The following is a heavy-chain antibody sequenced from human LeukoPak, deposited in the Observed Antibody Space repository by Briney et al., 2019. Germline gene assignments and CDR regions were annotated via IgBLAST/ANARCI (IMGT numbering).Heavy chain of an antibody. D-gene: IGHD6-13*01. J-gene: IGHJ4*02. V-gene: IGHV4-59*08. CDR3: ARHGSSSSWYAFDY. CDR2: IYYSGST. CDR1: GGSISSYY. Sequence: SETLSLTCTVSGGSISSYYWSWIRQPPGKGLEWIGYIYYSGSTNYNPSLKSRVTISVDTSKNQFSLELSSVTAADTAVYYCARHGSSSSWYAFDYWGQGTLVTVSS.